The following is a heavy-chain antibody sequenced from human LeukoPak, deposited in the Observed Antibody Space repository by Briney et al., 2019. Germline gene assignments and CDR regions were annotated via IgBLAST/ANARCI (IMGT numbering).Heavy chain of an antibody. CDR3: ARDLMTTPTWDFDY. D-gene: IGHD3-16*01. J-gene: IGHJ4*02. V-gene: IGHV1-2*02. CDR1: GYTFTGYY. Sequence: ASVKVSCEGSGYTFTGYYMHWVRQAPGQGLEWMGWINPTSGTTNYAQKFQGRVTVTRDTSISTAYMDLSRLESDDTAVYFCARDLMTTPTWDFDYWGQGTLVTVAS. CDR2: INPTSGTT.